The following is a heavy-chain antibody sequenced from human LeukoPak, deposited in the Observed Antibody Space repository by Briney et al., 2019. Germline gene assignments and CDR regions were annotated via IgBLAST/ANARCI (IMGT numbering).Heavy chain of an antibody. CDR3: ARLGQLQKQILSIPYSWFDP. V-gene: IGHV4-39*02. D-gene: IGHD2-2*02. Sequence: SETLSLTCNVSGDSVKRYSHYWVCLRQSPGEAVVCMASKFYGGTTYYRPSLKSRVTISVDTSKNHFSLRLTSVSAADTAVYYCARLGQLQKQILSIPYSWFDPWGQGILVTVSS. J-gene: IGHJ5*02. CDR1: GDSVKRYSHY. CDR2: KFYGGTT.